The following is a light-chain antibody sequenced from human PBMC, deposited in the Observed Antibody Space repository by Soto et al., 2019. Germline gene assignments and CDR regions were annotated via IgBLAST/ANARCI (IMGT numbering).Light chain of an antibody. CDR1: QSVSSY. Sequence: EIVSTQSPATLSLSPGERATLSCRASQSVSSYLAWYQQKPGQAPRLLIYDASNRATGIPARFSGSGSGTDFTLTISSREREDFAVYYCQQRSNWPPWTFGQGTKVEIK. V-gene: IGKV3-11*01. CDR2: DAS. CDR3: QQRSNWPPWT. J-gene: IGKJ1*01.